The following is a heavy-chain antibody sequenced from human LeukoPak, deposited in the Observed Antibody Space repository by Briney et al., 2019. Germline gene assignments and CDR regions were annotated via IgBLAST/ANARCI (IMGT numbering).Heavy chain of an antibody. D-gene: IGHD2-15*01. V-gene: IGHV3-23*01. CDR1: GFTFSSYA. CDR3: AKGRGYWSGGSCYSDY. Sequence: PGGSLRLSCSASGFTFSSYAMNWVRQAPGKGLEWVSPVSSSDSSSYYADSVKGRFTISSDNSKNTLYLQMNSLRAEDTAVYYCAKGRGYWSGGSCYSDYWGQGTLVTVSS. CDR2: VSSSDSSS. J-gene: IGHJ4*02.